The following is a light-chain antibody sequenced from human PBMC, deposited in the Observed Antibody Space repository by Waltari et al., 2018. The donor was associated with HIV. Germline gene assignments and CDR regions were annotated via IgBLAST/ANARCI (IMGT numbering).Light chain of an antibody. CDR1: SSDIGGYDY. CDR3: TSFTSSSAWL. J-gene: IGLJ3*02. CDR2: DVT. Sequence: QSALTQPASVSGSLGQSITFSCTGTSSDIGGYDYVSWYQQHPGKAPKIIIFDVTNRPSGVSDRFSGSKSGNTASLTISGLRAEDEADYYCTSFTSSSAWLFGGGTKLTVL. V-gene: IGLV2-14*03.